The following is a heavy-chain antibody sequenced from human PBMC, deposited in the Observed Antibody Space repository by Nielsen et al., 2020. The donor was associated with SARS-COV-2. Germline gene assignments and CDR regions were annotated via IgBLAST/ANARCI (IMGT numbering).Heavy chain of an antibody. CDR1: GYTFTGYY. Sequence: ASVKVSCKASGYTFTGYYMHWVRQAPGQGLEWMGWINPNSGGTNYAQKFQGWVTMTRDTSISTAYMELSRLRSDDTAVYYCARDTPDSSGYYPDGAFDIWGQGTMVTVSS. CDR2: INPNSGGT. J-gene: IGHJ3*02. V-gene: IGHV1-2*04. CDR3: ARDTPDSSGYYPDGAFDI. D-gene: IGHD3-22*01.